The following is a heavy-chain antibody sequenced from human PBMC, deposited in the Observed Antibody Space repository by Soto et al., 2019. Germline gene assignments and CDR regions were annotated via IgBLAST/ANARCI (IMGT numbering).Heavy chain of an antibody. V-gene: IGHV4-59*08. J-gene: IGHJ4*02. CDR1: GGSISSYY. Sequence: SETLSLTCTVSGGSISSYYWSWIRQPPGKGLEWIGYIYYSGDTKYNPSLKSRVTISVDPSKTRFSLNRSLVTAADTAVYYCARTGYYYDSSGYLDYWGQGTLVTVSS. CDR2: IYYSGDT. CDR3: ARTGYYYDSSGYLDY. D-gene: IGHD3-22*01.